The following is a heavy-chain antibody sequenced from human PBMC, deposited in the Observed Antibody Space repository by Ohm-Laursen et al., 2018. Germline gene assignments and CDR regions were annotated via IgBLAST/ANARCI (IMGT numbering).Heavy chain of an antibody. V-gene: IGHV3-33*01. Sequence: RSLRLSCTASGFTFSIYGIHWVRQAPGKGLEWVAVMWANGRDKYYADSVKGRFTVSRDNSKNTVYLQMNSLRVDDTAIYYCARGRYGLDYWGQGTLVTVSS. CDR1: GFTFSIYG. J-gene: IGHJ4*02. CDR2: MWANGRDK. D-gene: IGHD3-10*01. CDR3: ARGRYGLDY.